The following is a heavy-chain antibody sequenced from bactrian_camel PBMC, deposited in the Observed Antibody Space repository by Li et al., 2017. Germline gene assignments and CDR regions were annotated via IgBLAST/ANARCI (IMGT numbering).Heavy chain of an antibody. Sequence: VQLVESGGGLVQPGGSLRLSCEASGFTFSDYWMYWVRQAPGKGLEWVSSIESGDGFSGGGATTYYEDSLKGRFTISRDNAKNTLYLQMNSLKIEDTAVYYCALGSSRQATMTARGKGTQVTVS. D-gene: IGHD3*01. CDR2: IESGDGFSGGGATT. CDR1: GFTFSDYW. V-gene: IGHV3S1*01. J-gene: IGHJ4*01.